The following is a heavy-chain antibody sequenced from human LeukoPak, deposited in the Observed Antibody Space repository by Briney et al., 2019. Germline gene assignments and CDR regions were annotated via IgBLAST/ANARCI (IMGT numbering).Heavy chain of an antibody. J-gene: IGHJ3*02. Sequence: SETLSLTRAVSGGSISSSNWWSWVRQPPGKGPEWIGEIYHSGSTNYNPSLKSRVTISVDKSKSQFSLKLSSVTAADTAVYYCAREGHYYASGSGAFDIWGQGTMITVSS. D-gene: IGHD3-10*01. CDR1: GGSISSSNW. CDR3: AREGHYYASGSGAFDI. CDR2: IYHSGST. V-gene: IGHV4-4*02.